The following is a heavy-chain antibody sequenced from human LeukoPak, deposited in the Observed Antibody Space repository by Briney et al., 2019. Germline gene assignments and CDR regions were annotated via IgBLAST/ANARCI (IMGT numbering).Heavy chain of an antibody. J-gene: IGHJ4*02. V-gene: IGHV3-30*04. Sequence: SLRLSCAASGFTFISYAMHWVRQAPGKGLEWVAVISYDGSNKYYADSVKGRFTISRDNSKNTLYLQMNSLRAEDTAVYYCARGGVSIVEDFDYWGQGTLVTVSS. CDR1: GFTFISYA. CDR3: ARGGVSIVEDFDY. CDR2: ISYDGSNK. D-gene: IGHD3-22*01.